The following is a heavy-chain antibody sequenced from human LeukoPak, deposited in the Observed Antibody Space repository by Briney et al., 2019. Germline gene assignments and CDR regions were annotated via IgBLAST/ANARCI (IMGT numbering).Heavy chain of an antibody. J-gene: IGHJ5*02. D-gene: IGHD3-10*01. CDR2: IYYSGST. Sequence: PSETLSLTCTVSGGSISSYYWSWIRQPPGKGLEWIGYIYYSGSTNYNPSLKSRVTISVKTSKNQFSLKLSSVSAADTAVYYCARRGPPRTLLRGVKSGWFDPWGQGTLVTVSS. V-gene: IGHV4-59*12. CDR3: ARRGPPRTLLRGVKSGWFDP. CDR1: GGSISSYY.